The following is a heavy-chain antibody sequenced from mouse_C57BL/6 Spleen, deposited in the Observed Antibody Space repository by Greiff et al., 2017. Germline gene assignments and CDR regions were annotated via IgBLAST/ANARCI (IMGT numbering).Heavy chain of an antibody. Sequence: QVQLQQSGAELARPGASVKLSCKASGYTFTSYGISWVKQRTGQGLEWIGEIYPRSGNTYYNEKFKGKATLTADKSSSTAYMELRSLTSEDSAVYFCARSRDPFITSYYFDYWGQGTTLTVSS. CDR1: GYTFTSYG. CDR3: ARSRDPFITSYYFDY. J-gene: IGHJ2*01. D-gene: IGHD1-1*01. V-gene: IGHV1-81*01. CDR2: IYPRSGNT.